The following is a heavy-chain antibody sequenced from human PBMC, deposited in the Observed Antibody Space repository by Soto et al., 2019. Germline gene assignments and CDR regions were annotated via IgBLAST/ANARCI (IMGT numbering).Heavy chain of an antibody. CDR1: GFTFSSYA. J-gene: IGHJ4*02. Sequence: EVQLLESGGGLVQPGGSLRLSCAASGFTFSSYAMSWVRQAPGKGLEWVSAISGSGGSTYYADSVKGRFTISRDNSENTLYLQMNSLRADDTAVYYCAKDSPSPVGGWELPFDYWGQGTLVTVSS. V-gene: IGHV3-23*01. CDR2: ISGSGGST. D-gene: IGHD2-21*01. CDR3: AKDSPSPVGGWELPFDY.